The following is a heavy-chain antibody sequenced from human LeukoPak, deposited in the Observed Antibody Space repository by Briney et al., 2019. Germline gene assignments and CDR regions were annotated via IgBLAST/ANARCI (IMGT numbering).Heavy chain of an antibody. CDR3: ARHGDVRYFDWLKDGFDY. Sequence: SGTLSLTCTVFGGFISSYYWSWIRKPPGKGLEWIGYIYNSGITNKNPSLKSRVTISGDTSKNQFSLKLSSVTAADTAVYYCARHGDVRYFDWLKDGFDYWGQGTLVTVSS. D-gene: IGHD3-9*01. V-gene: IGHV4-4*09. CDR2: IYNSGIT. J-gene: IGHJ4*02. CDR1: GGFISSYY.